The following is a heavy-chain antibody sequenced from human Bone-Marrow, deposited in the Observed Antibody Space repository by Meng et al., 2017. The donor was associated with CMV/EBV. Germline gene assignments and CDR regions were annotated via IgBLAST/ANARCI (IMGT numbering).Heavy chain of an antibody. CDR3: ARGRSSTSFMDY. Sequence: SVKVSCKASGGTFSSYAISWVRQAPGQGLEWMGGIIPIFGTANYAQKFQGRVTITTDESTSTAYMELSSLRAEDTAVYYCARGRSSTSFMDYWGQATLVTVSS. V-gene: IGHV1-69*05. J-gene: IGHJ4*02. D-gene: IGHD2-2*01. CDR1: GGTFSSYA. CDR2: IIPIFGTA.